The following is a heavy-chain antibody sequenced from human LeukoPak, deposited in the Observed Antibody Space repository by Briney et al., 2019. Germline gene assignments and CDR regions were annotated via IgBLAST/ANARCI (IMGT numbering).Heavy chain of an antibody. CDR3: APVGFWSGYYVPPYDY. CDR1: GFTFSDYY. V-gene: IGHV3-11*04. CDR2: ISSSGSTI. J-gene: IGHJ4*02. D-gene: IGHD3-3*01. Sequence: QVQLVESGGGLVKPGGSLRLSCAASGFTFSDYYMSWIRQAPGKGLEWVSYISSSGSTIYYAESAKGRFTISRDNTKNSLYLQMNSLRAEDTAVYYCAPVGFWSGYYVPPYDYWGQGTLVTVSS.